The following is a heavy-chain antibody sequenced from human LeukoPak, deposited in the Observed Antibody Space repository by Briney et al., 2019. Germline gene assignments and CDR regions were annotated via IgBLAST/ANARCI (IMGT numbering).Heavy chain of an antibody. V-gene: IGHV1-46*01. CDR3: ARALGYCSGGSCLLLDYYYYYMDV. D-gene: IGHD2-15*01. Sequence: ASVKVSCKASGYTFTGYYMHWVRQAPGQGLEWMGIINPSGGSTSYAQKFQGRVTMTRDMSTSTVYMELSSLRSEDTAVYYCARALGYCSGGSCLLLDYYYYYMDVWGKGTTVTVSS. CDR1: GYTFTGYY. J-gene: IGHJ6*03. CDR2: INPSGGST.